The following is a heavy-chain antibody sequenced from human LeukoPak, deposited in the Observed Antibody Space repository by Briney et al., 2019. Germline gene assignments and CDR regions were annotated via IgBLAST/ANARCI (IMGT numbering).Heavy chain of an antibody. Sequence: PSETLSLTCAAYGGSFSGSYWTWIRQPPGKGLEWIGEINHRGSTNYNPSLKSRVTISLDTSKNQFSLKLSSVTAADTAVYYCARGADFWSGPTNTHYFDYWGQGTLVTVSS. CDR2: INHRGST. V-gene: IGHV4-34*01. CDR3: ARGADFWSGPTNTHYFDY. D-gene: IGHD3-3*01. J-gene: IGHJ4*02. CDR1: GGSFSGSY.